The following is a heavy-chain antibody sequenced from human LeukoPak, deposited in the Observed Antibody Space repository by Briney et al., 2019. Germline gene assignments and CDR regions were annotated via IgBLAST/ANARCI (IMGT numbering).Heavy chain of an antibody. J-gene: IGHJ4*02. D-gene: IGHD6-13*01. V-gene: IGHV1-18*01. CDR3: ARDSRHDY. Sequence: ASVKVSCKASGYTLTTYGLSWVRQAPGQGLEWMGWISADNGNTNYAQKLQGRVTVTTDTSTSTAYMELRSLRSDDTAVYYCARDSRHDYWGQGALVTVSS. CDR2: ISADNGNT. CDR1: GYTLTTYG.